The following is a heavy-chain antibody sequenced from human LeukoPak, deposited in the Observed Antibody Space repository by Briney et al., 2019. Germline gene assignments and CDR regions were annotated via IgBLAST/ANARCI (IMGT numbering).Heavy chain of an antibody. CDR2: ISGSGGST. V-gene: IGHV3-23*01. CDR3: AYQDGRDLYDLPFRH. Sequence: PGGSLRLSCAASGFAFSSYAMSWVRQAPGKGLEWVSAISGSGGSTYYADSVKGRLTISRDNSKNTLYLQMNSLRAEDTAVYYCAYQDGRDLYDLPFRHWGQGTLVTVSS. D-gene: IGHD3-22*01. J-gene: IGHJ1*01. CDR1: GFAFSSYA.